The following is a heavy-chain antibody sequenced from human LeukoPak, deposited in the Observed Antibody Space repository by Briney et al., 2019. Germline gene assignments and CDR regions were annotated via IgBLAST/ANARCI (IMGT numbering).Heavy chain of an antibody. CDR2: IIPIFGTA. J-gene: IGHJ6*02. D-gene: IGHD4-17*01. CDR3: ASGIYGDYYYGMDV. CDR1: GGTFSSYA. Sequence: GSSVKVSCKASGGTFSSYAISWVRQAPGQGLEWMGGIIPIFGTANYAQKFQGRVTITADESTSTAYMKLSSLRSEDTAVYYCASGIYGDYYYGMDVWGQGTTVTVSS. V-gene: IGHV1-69*01.